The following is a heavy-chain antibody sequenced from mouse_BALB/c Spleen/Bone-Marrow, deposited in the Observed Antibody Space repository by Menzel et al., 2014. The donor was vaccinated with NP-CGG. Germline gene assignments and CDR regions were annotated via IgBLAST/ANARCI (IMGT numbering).Heavy chain of an antibody. CDR2: ISCYNGAT. V-gene: IGHV1S34*01. Sequence: LVKTGASVKISCKASGYSFTGYYMHWVKQSHGKSLEWIGYISCYNGATSYNQKFKGKATFTVDTSSSTAYMQFNSLTSEDSAVYYCARDYGNLYYFDYWCQGTTLTVSP. D-gene: IGHD2-1*01. J-gene: IGHJ2*01. CDR3: ARDYGNLYYFDY. CDR1: GYSFTGYY.